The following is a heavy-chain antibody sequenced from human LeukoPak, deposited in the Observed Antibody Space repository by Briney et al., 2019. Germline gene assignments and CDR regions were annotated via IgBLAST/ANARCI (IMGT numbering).Heavy chain of an antibody. D-gene: IGHD5-24*01. CDR3: ARLESEMATIRVYYFDY. CDR2: SYPGDSDT. CDR1: GYIFTSYG. Sequence: MSGESLKISGKGSGYIFTSYGIGVWRQMPGKVLGGLGISYPGDSDTRYSPYLHGQVTLSADKSISTAYLQWRSLKASDTAMYYCARLESEMATIRVYYFDYWGKGTLVTVSS. V-gene: IGHV5-51*01. J-gene: IGHJ4*02.